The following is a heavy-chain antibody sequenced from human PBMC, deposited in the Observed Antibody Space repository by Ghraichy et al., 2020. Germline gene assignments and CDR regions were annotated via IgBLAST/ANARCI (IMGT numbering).Heavy chain of an antibody. CDR3: ARDMVVGATKYAFDI. D-gene: IGHD1-26*01. Sequence: SETLSLTCTVSGGSISSYYWSWIRQPPGKGLEWIGYIYYSGSSNYNPSLKSRLTISVDTSKNQFSLKLSSVTAADTAVYYCARDMVVGATKYAFDIWGQGTMGAFSS. V-gene: IGHV4-59*01. CDR1: GGSISSYY. J-gene: IGHJ3*02. CDR2: IYYSGSS.